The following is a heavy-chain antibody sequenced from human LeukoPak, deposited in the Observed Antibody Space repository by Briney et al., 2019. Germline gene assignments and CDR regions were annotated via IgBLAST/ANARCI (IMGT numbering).Heavy chain of an antibody. CDR1: GFTFSSYA. D-gene: IGHD6-13*01. J-gene: IGHJ4*02. CDR2: ISGSGAST. V-gene: IGHV3-23*01. Sequence: GGSLRLSCAASGFTFSSYALNWVRQAPGKGLEWVSAISGSGASTYYADSVKGRFTISRDNSKNTLYLQMNSLRAEDTAVYYCARLFGVPRPLYSSSWYEDYWGQGTLVTVSS. CDR3: ARLFGVPRPLYSSSWYEDY.